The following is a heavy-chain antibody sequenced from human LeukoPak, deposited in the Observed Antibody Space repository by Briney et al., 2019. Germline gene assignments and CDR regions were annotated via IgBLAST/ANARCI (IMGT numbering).Heavy chain of an antibody. V-gene: IGHV3-23*01. CDR1: GFTFSSYA. CDR3: AKSESAMSYYGMDV. Sequence: GGSLRLSCAASGFTFSSYAMGWVRQAPGKGLEWVSTITGSGGSTYYADSVKGRFTISRDNSKNTLYLQMNSLRAEDTAVYYCAKSESAMSYYGMDVWGQGTTVTVSS. CDR2: ITGSGGST. D-gene: IGHD2-2*01. J-gene: IGHJ6*02.